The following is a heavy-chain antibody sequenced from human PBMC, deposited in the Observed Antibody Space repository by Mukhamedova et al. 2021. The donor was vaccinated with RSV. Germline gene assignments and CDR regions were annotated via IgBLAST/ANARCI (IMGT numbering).Heavy chain of an antibody. D-gene: IGHD2/OR15-2a*01. CDR3: AKDHLVFS. V-gene: IGHV3-23*01. Sequence: VKGRFTISRDNSKNTLYLQMNSLRAEDTAVYYCAKDHLVFSWGQVTLVTVSS. J-gene: IGHJ5*02.